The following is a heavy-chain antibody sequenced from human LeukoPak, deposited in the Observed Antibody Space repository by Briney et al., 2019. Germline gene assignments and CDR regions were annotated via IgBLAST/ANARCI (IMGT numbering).Heavy chain of an antibody. Sequence: GGSLRLSCAASGFTFSSYWMSWVRQAPGKGLEWVANIKQDGSEKYYVDSVKGRFTISRDNAKNSLHLQMNSLRAEDTAVYYCASADYYGSGSYYFGSGYWGQGTLVTVSS. J-gene: IGHJ4*02. CDR2: IKQDGSEK. D-gene: IGHD3-10*01. CDR3: ASADYYGSGSYYFGSGY. CDR1: GFTFSSYW. V-gene: IGHV3-7*01.